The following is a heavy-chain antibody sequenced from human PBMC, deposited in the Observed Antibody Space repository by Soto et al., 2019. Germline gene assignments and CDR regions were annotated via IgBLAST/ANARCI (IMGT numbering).Heavy chain of an antibody. CDR2: IWYDGSNK. CDR3: ARDYSPSSEYYFDY. D-gene: IGHD2-21*01. V-gene: IGHV3-33*01. Sequence: QVQLVESGGGVVQPGRSLRLSCAASGFTFSSYGMHWVRQAPGKGLEWVAVIWYDGSNKYYADSVKGRFTISRDNSKNTLYLQMNSLRAEDTAVYYCARDYSPSSEYYFDYWGQGTLVTVSS. CDR1: GFTFSSYG. J-gene: IGHJ4*02.